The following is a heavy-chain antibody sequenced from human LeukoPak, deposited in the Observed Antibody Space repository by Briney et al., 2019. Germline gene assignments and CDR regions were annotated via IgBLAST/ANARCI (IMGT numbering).Heavy chain of an antibody. D-gene: IGHD3-10*01. V-gene: IGHV3-23*01. CDR1: GFTFSGYA. J-gene: IGHJ4*02. CDR3: IVTMVRGVIMPSYFDY. Sequence: GGSLRLSCAASGFTFSGYAMSWVRQAPGKGLEWVSSISGSGGSTYYADSVKGRFTISRDNSKNTLYVQMNSLRAEDTAVYYCIVTMVRGVIMPSYFDYWGQGTLVTVSS. CDR2: ISGSGGST.